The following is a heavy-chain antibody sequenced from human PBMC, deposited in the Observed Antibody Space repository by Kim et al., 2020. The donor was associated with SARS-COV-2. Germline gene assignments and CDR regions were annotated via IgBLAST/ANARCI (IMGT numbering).Heavy chain of an antibody. V-gene: IGHV3-53*04. Sequence: STEYEDSVKGRFTISRHNSKNTLYLQMNTLRAEDTAVYYCERDLVVLGMDVWGQGTTVTVSS. CDR3: ERDLVVLGMDV. CDR2: ST. J-gene: IGHJ6*02. D-gene: IGHD2-2*01.